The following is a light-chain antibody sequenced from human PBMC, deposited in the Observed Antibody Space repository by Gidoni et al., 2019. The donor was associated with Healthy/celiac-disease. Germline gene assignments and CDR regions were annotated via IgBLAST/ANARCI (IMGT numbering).Light chain of an antibody. CDR1: QSVLYSSNNKNY. CDR2: WAS. Sequence: DIVMNQSPDSPAVSLGERSTINCKSSQSVLYSSNNKNYLAWYQQKPGQPPKLLIYWASTRESGVPYRFSGSGSGTDFTLTISSLQAEDVAVYYCQQYYSTSWTFGQGTKVEIK. V-gene: IGKV4-1*01. CDR3: QQYYSTSWT. J-gene: IGKJ1*01.